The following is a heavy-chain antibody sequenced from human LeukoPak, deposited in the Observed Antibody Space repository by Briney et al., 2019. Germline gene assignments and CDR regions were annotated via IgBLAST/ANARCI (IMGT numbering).Heavy chain of an antibody. CDR3: ARGPFGIDV. J-gene: IGHJ6*02. CDR2: TYYRSKWYN. V-gene: IGHV6-1*01. CDR1: GDSVSSNRAA. Sequence: SQTLSLTCVISGDSVSSNRAAWFWIRQSPSRGLEWLGRTYYRSKWYNDYAESVKSRLTINPDTSKNQFSLQLNSVTPEDTAVYYCARGPFGIDVWGQGTTVTVSS.